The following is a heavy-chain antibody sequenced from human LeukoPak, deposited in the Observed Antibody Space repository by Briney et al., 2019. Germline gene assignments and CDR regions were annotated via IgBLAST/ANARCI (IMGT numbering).Heavy chain of an antibody. Sequence: GGSLRLSCAASGFTFSSSWMTWVRQTPGKGLEWVANINRDGSEKYYVDSVKGRFTISRDNAKNSLYLQMNSLRAEDTAVYYCARVTLGGLNYYYMDVWGKGTTVTVSS. V-gene: IGHV3-7*01. CDR2: INRDGSEK. CDR3: ARVTLGGLNYYYMDV. CDR1: GFTFSSSW. D-gene: IGHD6-25*01. J-gene: IGHJ6*03.